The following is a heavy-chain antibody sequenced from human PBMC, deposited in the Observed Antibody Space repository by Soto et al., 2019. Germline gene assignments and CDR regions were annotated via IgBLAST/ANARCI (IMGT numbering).Heavy chain of an antibody. D-gene: IGHD3-3*01. CDR3: AKDHSESKGRPGFLEWFPDAFDI. V-gene: IGHV3-23*01. J-gene: IGHJ3*02. Sequence: GGSLRLSCAASGFTFSSYAMSWVRQAPGKGLEWVSAISGSGGSTYYADSVKGRFTISRGNSKNTLYLQMNSLRAEDTAVYYCAKDHSESKGRPGFLEWFPDAFDIWGQGTMVTVSS. CDR1: GFTFSSYA. CDR2: ISGSGGST.